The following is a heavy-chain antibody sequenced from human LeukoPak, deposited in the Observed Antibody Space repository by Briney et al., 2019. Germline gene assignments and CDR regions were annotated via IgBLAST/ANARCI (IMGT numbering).Heavy chain of an antibody. CDR1: GYIFTSYW. CDR3: ARGGYQLLPVDP. J-gene: IGHJ5*02. Sequence: GESLKISCKGSGYIFTSYWISWVRQMPGKGLEWMGRIDPSDSYTNYSPSFQGHVTISADKSISTAYLQWGSLKASDTAMYYCARGGYQLLPVDPWGQGTLVTVSS. CDR2: IDPSDSYT. D-gene: IGHD2-2*01. V-gene: IGHV5-10-1*01.